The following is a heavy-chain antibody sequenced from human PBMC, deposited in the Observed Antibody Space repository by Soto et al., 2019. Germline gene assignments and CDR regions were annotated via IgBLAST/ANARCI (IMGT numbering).Heavy chain of an antibody. V-gene: IGHV4-34*01. J-gene: IGHJ4*01. CDR3: ARGLISGSHYSGGWYYFDS. CDR1: GGSFSGYI. CDR2: INHSGSA. D-gene: IGHD1-26*01. Sequence: PSETLSLTCDVYGGSFSGYIWTWIRQTPGKGLQWIGQINHSGSANYNPSLKSRVTISVHTSKSQFSLELSSVTAADTAVYYCARGLISGSHYSGGWYYFDSWGHGTQVTVSS.